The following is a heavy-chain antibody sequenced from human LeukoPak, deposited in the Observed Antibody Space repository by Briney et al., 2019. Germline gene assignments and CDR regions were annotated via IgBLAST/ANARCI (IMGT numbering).Heavy chain of an antibody. Sequence: PGGSLRLSCAASGFTVSSNYMSWVRQAPGKGLEWVSVIYSGGSTYYADSVKGRFTISRDNYKNTVYLQMNSLRAEDTAVYYCARDLASYGGYSCLDYWGQGTLVTVSS. J-gene: IGHJ4*02. CDR3: ARDLASYGGYSCLDY. V-gene: IGHV3-66*01. D-gene: IGHD4-23*01. CDR1: GFTVSSNY. CDR2: IYSGGST.